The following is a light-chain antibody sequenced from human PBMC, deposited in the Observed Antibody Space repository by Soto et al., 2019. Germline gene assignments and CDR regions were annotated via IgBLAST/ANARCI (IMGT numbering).Light chain of an antibody. CDR2: KAS. CDR1: QSISTW. Sequence: DIQMTQSPSTLSASVGDRVTITCRASQSISTWLAWYQQEPGKAPKLLIHKASSLQSGVPSRFSGSGSGTEFTLTISSLQSEDFATYYCQQYKSFWTFGQGTKVDIK. V-gene: IGKV1-5*03. CDR3: QQYKSFWT. J-gene: IGKJ1*01.